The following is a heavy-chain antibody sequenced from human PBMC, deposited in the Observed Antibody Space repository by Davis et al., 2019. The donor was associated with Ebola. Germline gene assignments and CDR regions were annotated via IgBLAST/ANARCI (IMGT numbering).Heavy chain of an antibody. CDR1: GYTFTSYA. CDR2: INAGNGNT. CDR3: ARDIAVAGTIGFDY. V-gene: IGHV1-3*01. Sequence: ASVTVSCKASGYTFTSYAMHWVRQAPGQRLEWMGWINAGNGNTKYSQKFQGRVTITRDTSASTAYMELSSLRSEDTAVYYCARDIAVAGTIGFDYWGQGTLVTVSS. D-gene: IGHD6-19*01. J-gene: IGHJ4*02.